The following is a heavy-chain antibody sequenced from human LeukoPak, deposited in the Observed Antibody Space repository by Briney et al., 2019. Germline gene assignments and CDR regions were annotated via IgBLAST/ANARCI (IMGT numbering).Heavy chain of an antibody. D-gene: IGHD3-22*01. CDR3: ARERLYYHHPTDY. Sequence: GRSLRLSCAASGFTFSSYAMPWVRQAPGKGLEWVAVISYDGSNKYYADSVKGRFTISRDNSKNTLYLQMNSLRAEDTAVYYCARERLYYHHPTDYWGQGTLVTVSS. CDR2: ISYDGSNK. J-gene: IGHJ4*02. CDR1: GFTFSSYA. V-gene: IGHV3-30-3*01.